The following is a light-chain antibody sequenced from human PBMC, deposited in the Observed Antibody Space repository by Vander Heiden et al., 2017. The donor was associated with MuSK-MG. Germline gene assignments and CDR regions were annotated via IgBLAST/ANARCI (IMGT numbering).Light chain of an antibody. CDR2: GAS. Sequence: DIVMTQSPVTLSASPGERVTLSCRASQSVIRNVAWYQQKSGQPPKILISGASTSAADLPATFTASGSGTDFTLTISSLQSEDFAVYYCQRYTDWGLTFGGGTRVDIK. CDR3: QRYTDWGLT. V-gene: IGKV3-15*01. J-gene: IGKJ4*01. CDR1: QSVIRN.